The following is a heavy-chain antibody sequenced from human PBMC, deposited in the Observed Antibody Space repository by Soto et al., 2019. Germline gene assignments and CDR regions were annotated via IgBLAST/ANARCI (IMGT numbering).Heavy chain of an antibody. V-gene: IGHV3-33*01. CDR3: ARGPSNYYFDY. D-gene: IGHD4-4*01. Sequence: PGGSLRLSCAASGFTFSSYGMHWVRQAPGKGLEWVAVIWYDGSNKYYADSVKGRFTISRDNSKNTLYLQMNSLRAEDTAVYYCARGPSNYYFDYWGQGTLVTVSS. CDR1: GFTFSSYG. CDR2: IWYDGSNK. J-gene: IGHJ4*02.